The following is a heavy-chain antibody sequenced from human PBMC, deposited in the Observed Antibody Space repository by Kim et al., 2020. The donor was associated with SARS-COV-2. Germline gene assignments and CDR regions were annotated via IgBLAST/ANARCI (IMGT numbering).Heavy chain of an antibody. CDR2: IIPIFGTA. CDR3: ARAGYSSSWPGGYYYYGMDV. V-gene: IGHV1-69*13. CDR1: GGTFSNYA. D-gene: IGHD6-13*01. Sequence: VKVSCKASGGTFSNYAISWVRQAPGQGLEWMGGIIPIFGTANYAQKFQGRVTITADESTSTAYMELSSLRSEDTAVYYCARAGYSSSWPGGYYYYGMDVWGQGTTVTVSS. J-gene: IGHJ6*02.